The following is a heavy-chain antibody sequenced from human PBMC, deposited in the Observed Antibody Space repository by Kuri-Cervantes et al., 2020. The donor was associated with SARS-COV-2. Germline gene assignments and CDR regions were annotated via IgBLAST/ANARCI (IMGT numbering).Heavy chain of an antibody. Sequence: GSLRLSCAVSGYSISSGYYWGWIRQPPGQGLEWIGYIYYSGSTNYKTSLKSRVTISVDTTKNQFSLKLSSVTAADTAVYYCARRSYYYDSSGYADDAFDIWGQGTMVTVSS. CDR2: IYYSGST. J-gene: IGHJ3*02. CDR3: ARRSYYYDSSGYADDAFDI. D-gene: IGHD3-22*01. CDR1: GYSISSGYY. V-gene: IGHV4-61*01.